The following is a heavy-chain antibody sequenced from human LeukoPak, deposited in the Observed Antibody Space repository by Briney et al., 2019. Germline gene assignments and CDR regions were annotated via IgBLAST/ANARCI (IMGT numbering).Heavy chain of an antibody. CDR3: ARGRGVTAIGDAFDI. CDR1: GGSISSSSYY. V-gene: IGHV4-39*07. D-gene: IGHD2-21*02. J-gene: IGHJ3*02. CDR2: IYYSGST. Sequence: PSETLSLTCTVSGGSISSSSYYWGWIRQPPGKGLEWIGSIYYSGSTNYNPSLKSRVTISLDTSKNQFSLKLSSVTAADTAVYYCARGRGVTAIGDAFDIWGQGTMVTVSS.